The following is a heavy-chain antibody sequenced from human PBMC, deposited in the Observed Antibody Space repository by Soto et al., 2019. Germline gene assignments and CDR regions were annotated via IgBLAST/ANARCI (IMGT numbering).Heavy chain of an antibody. V-gene: IGHV3-30*03. Sequence: GGSLRLSCEASGFTFSSYGMHWVRQAPGKGLEWVAVISYDGSSTSYADSVKGQFTISRDNAKNTLYLQMNSLRAEDTAVYYCARGAPTTNAFDIWGQGTMVTVSS. CDR1: GFTFSSYG. J-gene: IGHJ3*02. CDR2: ISYDGSST. D-gene: IGHD1-1*01. CDR3: ARGAPTTNAFDI.